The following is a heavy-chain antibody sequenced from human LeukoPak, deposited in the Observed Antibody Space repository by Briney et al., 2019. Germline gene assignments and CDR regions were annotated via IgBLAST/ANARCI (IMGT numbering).Heavy chain of an antibody. Sequence: GGSLRLSCAASGFTFSNFGMNWVRQAPGKGLEWVSAISGSGGSTYYADSVKGRFTISRDNSKNTLYLQMNSLRAEDTAVYYCAKDPRMYSSSSPYYFDYWGQGTLVTVSS. CDR3: AKDPRMYSSSSPYYFDY. J-gene: IGHJ4*02. D-gene: IGHD6-6*01. CDR1: GFTFSNFG. V-gene: IGHV3-23*01. CDR2: ISGSGGST.